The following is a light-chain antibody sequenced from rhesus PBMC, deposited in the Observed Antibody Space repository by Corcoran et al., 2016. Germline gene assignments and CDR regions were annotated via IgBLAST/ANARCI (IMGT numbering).Light chain of an antibody. V-gene: IGLV2-32*02. J-gene: IGLJ1*01. Sequence: QAALTQPRSVSGSPGQSVTISCPGTSSDIGGYTYVSWYHQPPGTAPKRLIYEVSKRPSGDSDRFPGSKAGNAASLTIPGHQAEDEADYYCSSYAGSNTLFFGAGTRLTVL. CDR2: EVS. CDR1: SSDIGGYTY. CDR3: SSYAGSNTLF.